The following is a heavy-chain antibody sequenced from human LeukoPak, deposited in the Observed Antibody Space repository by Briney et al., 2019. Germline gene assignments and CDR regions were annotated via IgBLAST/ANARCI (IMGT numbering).Heavy chain of an antibody. CDR2: IYYSGST. Sequence: SETLSLTCTASGGAISSYYWSWIGQPPGKGLEWIGYIYYSGSTNYSPSLKRRVTISVDTSKTQFSLKLSSVTAADTALYYCARASGYSYPYYYGMDVWGQGTTVTVSS. D-gene: IGHD5-18*01. CDR3: ARASGYSYPYYYGMDV. J-gene: IGHJ6*02. V-gene: IGHV4-59*01. CDR1: GGAISSYY.